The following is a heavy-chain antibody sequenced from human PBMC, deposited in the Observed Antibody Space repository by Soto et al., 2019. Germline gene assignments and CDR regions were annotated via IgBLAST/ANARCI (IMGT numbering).Heavy chain of an antibody. CDR2: ISAYNGNT. Sequence: ASVKVSCKASGYTFTSYGISWVRQAPGQGLEWMGWISAYNGNTNYAQKLQGRVTMTTDNSKNTLYLQMNSLRAEDTAVYYCAREYIAAAGKVVGYYYYGMDVWGQGTTVTVSS. V-gene: IGHV1-18*01. D-gene: IGHD6-13*01. CDR1: GYTFTSYG. CDR3: AREYIAAAGKVVGYYYYGMDV. J-gene: IGHJ6*02.